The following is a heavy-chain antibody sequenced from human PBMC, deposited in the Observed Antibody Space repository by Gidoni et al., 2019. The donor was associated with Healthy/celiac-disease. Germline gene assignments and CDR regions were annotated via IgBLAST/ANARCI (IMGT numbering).Heavy chain of an antibody. CDR2: IYHSGST. CDR3: ARWSTYYYGSGSYRFDY. CDR1: GGSFSGYY. J-gene: IGHJ4*02. Sequence: QVQLQQWGAGRLKPSETLSPTCDVYGGSFSGYYWSWIRQPPGKGLEWIGEIYHSGSTNYNPSLKSGVTISVDTTRNLFSLKLSSVTAAEAAVYYCARWSTYYYGSGSYRFDYWGQGTLVTVSS. V-gene: IGHV4-34*01. D-gene: IGHD3-10*01.